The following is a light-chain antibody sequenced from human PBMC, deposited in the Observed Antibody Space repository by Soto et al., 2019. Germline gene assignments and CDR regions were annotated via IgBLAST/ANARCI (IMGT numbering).Light chain of an antibody. Sequence: QPVLTQPPSVSGAPGQRVTISCTGSSCNIGAGFDVHWYHQIAGTAPKLLIYGNSNRPSGVPDRFSGSKSGTSASLAINGRQAEDEAHYYCQSYDNSLSGSWRFGGGTHLIVL. CDR3: QSYDNSLSGSWR. J-gene: IGLJ3*02. V-gene: IGLV1-40*01. CDR1: SCNIGAGFD. CDR2: GNS.